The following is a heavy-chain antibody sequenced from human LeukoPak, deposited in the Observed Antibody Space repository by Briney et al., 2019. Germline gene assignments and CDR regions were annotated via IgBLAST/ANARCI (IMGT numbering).Heavy chain of an antibody. CDR2: IYYSGST. V-gene: IGHV4-59*01. CDR1: GGSISSYY. CDR3: ARAGRYLNFDY. J-gene: IGHJ4*02. D-gene: IGHD3-9*01. Sequence: SETLSLTCTVSGGSISSYYWSWIRQPPGKGLEWIGYIYYSGSTNYNPSLKSRVTISVDTSKNQFSLKLSSVTAADTAVYYCARAGRYLNFDYWGQGTLVTVSS.